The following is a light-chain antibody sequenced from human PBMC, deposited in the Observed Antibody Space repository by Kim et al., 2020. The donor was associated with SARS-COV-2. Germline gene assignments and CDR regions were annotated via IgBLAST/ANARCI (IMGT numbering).Light chain of an antibody. CDR2: GAS. CDR3: QQSSHSPLT. J-gene: IGKJ4*01. CDR1: ESVTNNY. V-gene: IGKV3-20*01. Sequence: SPGERATLSCRASESVTNNYLAWFQQKPGQTPRLLIYGASRRATGIPDRFSASGSGTDFSLTISRLESEDFAVYYCQQSSHSPLTFGGGTKVDIK.